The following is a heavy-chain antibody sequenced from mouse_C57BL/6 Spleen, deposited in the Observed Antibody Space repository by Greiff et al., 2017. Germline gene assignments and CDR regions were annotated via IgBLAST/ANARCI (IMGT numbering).Heavy chain of an antibody. V-gene: IGHV1-54*01. CDR1: GYAFTNYL. CDR3: ARDTTVVARRGFDY. Sequence: QVQLQQSGAELVRPGTSVKVSCKASGYAFTNYLIEWVKQRPGQGLEWIGVINPGSGGTNYTEKFKGKATLTADKSSSTAYMQLSSLTSEDSAVYFCARDTTVVARRGFDYWGQGTTLTVSS. D-gene: IGHD1-1*01. J-gene: IGHJ2*01. CDR2: INPGSGGT.